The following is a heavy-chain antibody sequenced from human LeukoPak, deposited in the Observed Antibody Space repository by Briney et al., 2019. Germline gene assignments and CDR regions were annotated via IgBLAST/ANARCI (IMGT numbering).Heavy chain of an antibody. V-gene: IGHV3-33*08. D-gene: IGHD6-13*01. CDR2: IWYDGSNK. J-gene: IGHJ4*02. CDR1: GFSFSSYS. CDR3: ARGVSRGIAAPPDY. Sequence: SGGSLRLSCAASGFSFSSYSMNWVRQAPGKGLEWVAVIWYDGSNKYYADSVKGRFTISRDNSKNTLYQQMNSLRAEDTAVYYCARGVSRGIAAPPDYWGQGTLVTVSS.